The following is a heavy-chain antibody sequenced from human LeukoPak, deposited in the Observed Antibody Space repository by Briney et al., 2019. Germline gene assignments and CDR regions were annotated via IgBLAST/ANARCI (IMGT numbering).Heavy chain of an antibody. V-gene: IGHV1-69*04. CDR1: GGTFSSYA. CDR3: ASECSTSCYNP. CDR2: IIPILGIA. J-gene: IGHJ5*02. Sequence: SGKVSCKASGGTFSSYAISWVRQAPGQGLEWMGRIIPILGIANYAQKFQGRVTITADKSTSTAYMELSSLRSEDTAVYYCASECSTSCYNPWGQGTLVTVSS. D-gene: IGHD2-2*02.